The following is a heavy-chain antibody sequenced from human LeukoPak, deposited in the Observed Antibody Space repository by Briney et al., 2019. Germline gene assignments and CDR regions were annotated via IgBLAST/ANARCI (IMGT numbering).Heavy chain of an antibody. Sequence: GGSLRLSCAASGFPFSSHSMNWVRQAPGKGLEWVSSISSGGRYINYADSVRGRFTISRDNAKNSLYLQMNSLRAEDTAVYYCARGPYCGGDCYQYYFDYWGQGTLVIVSS. CDR2: ISSGGRYI. V-gene: IGHV3-21*01. CDR3: ARGPYCGGDCYQYYFDY. D-gene: IGHD2-21*02. CDR1: GFPFSSHS. J-gene: IGHJ4*02.